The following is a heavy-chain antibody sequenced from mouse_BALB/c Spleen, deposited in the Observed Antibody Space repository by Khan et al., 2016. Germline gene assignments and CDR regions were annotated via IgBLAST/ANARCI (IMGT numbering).Heavy chain of an antibody. CDR1: GYSITSGYY. Sequence: VQLVESGPGLVKPSQSLSLTCSVTGYSITSGYYWNWIRQFPGNKLEWMGYISYDGSNNYNPSLKNRISITRDTSKNQFFLKLNSVTTEDTAAYYCARDDYWCQGTTLTVSS. CDR2: ISYDGSN. CDR3: ARDDY. J-gene: IGHJ2*01. V-gene: IGHV3-6*02.